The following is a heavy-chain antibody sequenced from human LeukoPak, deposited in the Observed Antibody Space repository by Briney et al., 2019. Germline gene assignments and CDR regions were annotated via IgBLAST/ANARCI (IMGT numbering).Heavy chain of an antibody. CDR2: ISYDGSNK. CDR1: GFTFSSYA. CDR3: ARDSPSPTYDLGDAFDI. Sequence: PGGSLRLSCAASGFTFSSYAMHWVRQAPGKGLEWVAVISYDGSNKYYADSVKGRFTISRDNSKNTLYLQMNSLRAEDTAVYYCARDSPSPTYDLGDAFDIWGQGTMVTVSS. V-gene: IGHV3-30-3*01. J-gene: IGHJ3*02. D-gene: IGHD3-3*01.